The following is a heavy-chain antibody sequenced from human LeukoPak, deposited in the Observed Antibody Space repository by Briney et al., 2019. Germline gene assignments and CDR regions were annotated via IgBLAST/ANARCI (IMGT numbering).Heavy chain of an antibody. CDR3: ARDGSRFLEWPRL. V-gene: IGHV3-11*04. D-gene: IGHD3-3*01. CDR1: GFTFSDYH. Sequence: GGSLRLSCAASGFTFSDYHMSWIRQAPGKGLEWVSYISSSGSTIYYADSVKGRFTISRDNAKNSLYLQMNSLRAEDTAVYYCARDGSRFLEWPRLWGQGTLVTVSS. J-gene: IGHJ4*02. CDR2: ISSSGSTI.